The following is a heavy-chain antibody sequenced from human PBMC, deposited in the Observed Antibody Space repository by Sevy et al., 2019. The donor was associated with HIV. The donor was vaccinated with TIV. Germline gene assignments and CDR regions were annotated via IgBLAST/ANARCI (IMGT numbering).Heavy chain of an antibody. V-gene: IGHV4-39*01. CDR1: SGSISSSSDY. Sequence: SETLSLTCTVSSGSISSSSDYWGWIRQSPGKGLEWIASIDYIGTTYYNLALKSRVTITGDRSKNEVSLNLRFVTAADAAVYYCARYLRGDHTGGFDFWGQGTPVTVSS. D-gene: IGHD4-17*01. CDR2: IDYIGTT. J-gene: IGHJ5*01. CDR3: ARYLRGDHTGGFDF.